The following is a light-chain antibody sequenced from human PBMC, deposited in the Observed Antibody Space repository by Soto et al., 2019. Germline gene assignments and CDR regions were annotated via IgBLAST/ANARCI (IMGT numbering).Light chain of an antibody. CDR2: DTS. CDR1: QGIGDT. CDR3: QRYNNWPLT. J-gene: IGKJ4*01. Sequence: EIIMTQSPATLSVSPGDGATLSCRASQGIGDTLAWYQHKPGQTPRLLIYDTSTRATGVPARFSGSRSGTEFTLTINCLQSEDFAVYYCQRYNNWPLTFGGGTKVENK. V-gene: IGKV3-15*01.